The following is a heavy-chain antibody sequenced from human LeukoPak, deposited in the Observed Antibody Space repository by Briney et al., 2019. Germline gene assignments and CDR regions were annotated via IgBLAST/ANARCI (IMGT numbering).Heavy chain of an antibody. J-gene: IGHJ4*02. CDR3: AKDRLFGGVIVLLFDY. D-gene: IGHD3-16*02. Sequence: GGSLRLSCAASGFTFSSYSMNWVRQAPGKGLEWVSAISGSGGSTYYADSVKGRFTISRDNSKNTLYLQMNSLRAEDTAVYYCAKDRLFGGVIVLLFDYWGQGTPVTVSS. CDR2: ISGSGGST. CDR1: GFTFSSYS. V-gene: IGHV3-23*01.